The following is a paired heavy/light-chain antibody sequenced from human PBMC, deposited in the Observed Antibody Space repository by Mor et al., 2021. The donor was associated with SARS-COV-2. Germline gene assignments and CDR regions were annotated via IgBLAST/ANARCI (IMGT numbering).Light chain of an antibody. Sequence: QSVLIQPPSASGTPGQRVTISCSGSSSNIGSNTVNWYQQLPGTAPKLLIHNNNRRPSGVPDRFSGSKSGTSASLDISGLQSEDEADYYCAAWDDSLNGVVFGGRTKLTVL. J-gene: IGLJ2*01. CDR2: NNN. CDR3: AAWDDSLNGVV. CDR1: SSNIGSNT. V-gene: IGLV1-44*01.
Heavy chain of an antibody. V-gene: IGHV3-30*04. J-gene: IGHJ5*01. Sequence: QVQLVESGGGVVQPGRSLRLSCAASGFSFSNYAMHWVRQAPGKGLEWVAVIAYDGSTKNYADSVKGRFTISRDSSKNTVYLQMNNLRAEDTAVYYCARDRDAAGTLDSWGHGTLVTVSS. CDR2: IAYDGSTK. CDR1: GFSFSNYA. CDR3: ARDRDAAGTLDS. D-gene: IGHD6-13*01.